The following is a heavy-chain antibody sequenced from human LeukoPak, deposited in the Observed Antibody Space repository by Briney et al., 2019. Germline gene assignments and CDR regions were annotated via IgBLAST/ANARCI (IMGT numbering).Heavy chain of an antibody. CDR1: GGSISSYY. D-gene: IGHD3-10*01. CDR3: ARGQAQAYYGSGSYPFGY. J-gene: IGHJ4*02. Sequence: SETLSLTCTVSGGSISSYYWSWIRQPPGMGLEWIGYIYYSGSTKSNPSLKSRVTISVDTSKNQFSLKLSSVTAADTAVYYCARGQAQAYYGSGSYPFGYWGQGTLVTVSS. CDR2: IYYSGST. V-gene: IGHV4-59*01.